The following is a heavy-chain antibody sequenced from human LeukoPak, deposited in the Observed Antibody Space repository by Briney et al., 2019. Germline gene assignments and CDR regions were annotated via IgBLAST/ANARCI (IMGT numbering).Heavy chain of an antibody. CDR1: GFTFSSYG. J-gene: IGHJ4*02. D-gene: IGHD3-22*01. CDR3: AKGADYYDTVSTDY. V-gene: IGHV3-74*01. CDR2: INNDGSST. Sequence: PGGSLRLSCAASGFTFSSYGMHWVRQAPGKGLVWVSRINNDGSSTSYADSVKGRFTISRDNSKNTLYLQMNSLRAEDTAVYYCAKGADYYDTVSTDYWGQGTLVTVSS.